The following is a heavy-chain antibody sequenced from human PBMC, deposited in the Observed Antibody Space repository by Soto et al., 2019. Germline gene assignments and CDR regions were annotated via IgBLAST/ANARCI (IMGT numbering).Heavy chain of an antibody. V-gene: IGHV1-3*01. Sequence: ASVKVSCKASGYTFSRYAMHWMRQAPGQRLEWMGWIHAGNGNTKLSQKFQGRVSITRDTSASTAYMELSSLRSEDTAVYYCARDPYHVLMVNAPNLYGMDVWGQGTTVTVSS. D-gene: IGHD2-8*01. J-gene: IGHJ6*02. CDR2: IHAGNGNT. CDR3: ARDPYHVLMVNAPNLYGMDV. CDR1: GYTFSRYA.